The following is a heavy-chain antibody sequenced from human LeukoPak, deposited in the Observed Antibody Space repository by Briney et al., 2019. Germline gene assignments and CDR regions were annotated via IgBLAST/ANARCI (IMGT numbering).Heavy chain of an antibody. CDR2: INPNSGGT. D-gene: IGHD6-13*01. J-gene: IGHJ3*02. CDR1: GYTFTGYY. CDR3: ARGSSGTFDI. V-gene: IGHV1-2*02. Sequence: GASVRVSCKASGYTFTGYYMHWVRQAPGQGLEWMGWINPNSGGTNYAQKFQGRVTMTRNTSISTAYMELSSLRSEDTAVYYCARGSSGTFDIWGQGTMVTVSS.